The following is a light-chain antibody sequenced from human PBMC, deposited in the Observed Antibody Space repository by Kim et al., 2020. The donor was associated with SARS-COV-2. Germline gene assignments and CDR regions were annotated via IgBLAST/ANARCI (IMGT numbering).Light chain of an antibody. V-gene: IGKV3-11*01. CDR3: QQRNSWPPAVT. Sequence: PAERATLSCRASHSIDTYVAWYQQSPGQAPRLLVYDASNRATGVPDRFSGSGSGTDFTLTISSLEPEDFSTYFCQQRNSWPPAVTFGGGTKVDIK. CDR1: HSIDTY. CDR2: DAS. J-gene: IGKJ4*01.